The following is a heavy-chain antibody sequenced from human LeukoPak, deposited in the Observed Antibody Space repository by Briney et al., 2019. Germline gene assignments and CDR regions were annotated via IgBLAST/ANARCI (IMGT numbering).Heavy chain of an antibody. D-gene: IGHD5-18*01. Sequence: GGSLRLSCAASGFTFSNYGIHWVRQAPGKGLEWVAVISYDGSNKYYADSVKGRCTISRDKSKNTVYLQMNSLRAEDTAVYYCAKEAGYSYGFDYWGQGILVTVSS. CDR3: AKEAGYSYGFDY. CDR1: GFTFSNYG. V-gene: IGHV3-30*18. CDR2: ISYDGSNK. J-gene: IGHJ4*02.